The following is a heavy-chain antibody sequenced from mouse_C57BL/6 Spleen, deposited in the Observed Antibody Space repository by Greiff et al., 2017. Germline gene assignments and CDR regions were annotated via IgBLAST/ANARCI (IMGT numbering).Heavy chain of an antibody. CDR3: AKDSSGYGGFAY. D-gene: IGHD3-2*02. V-gene: IGHV1-54*01. CDR2: INPGSGGT. Sequence: QVQLQQSGAELVRPGTSVKVSCKASGYAFTNYLIEWVKQRPGQGLEWIGVINPGSGGTNYNEKFKGKATLTADKSSSTAYMQLSSLTSEDSAVCVCAKDSSGYGGFAYWGQGTLVTVSA. J-gene: IGHJ3*01. CDR1: GYAFTNYL.